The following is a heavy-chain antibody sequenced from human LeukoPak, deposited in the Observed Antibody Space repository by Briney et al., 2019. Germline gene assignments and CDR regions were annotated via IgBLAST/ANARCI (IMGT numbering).Heavy chain of an antibody. CDR2: IIPILGIA. J-gene: IGHJ4*02. CDR1: GGTFSSYA. CDR3: ARGPGSGCPGDY. D-gene: IGHD6-19*01. Sequence: SVKVSCKASGGTFSSYAISWVRQAPGQGLEWMGRIIPILGIANYAQKFQGRVTITADKSTSTAYMELSSLRSEDTAVYYCARGPGSGCPGDYWGQGTLVTVSS. V-gene: IGHV1-69*04.